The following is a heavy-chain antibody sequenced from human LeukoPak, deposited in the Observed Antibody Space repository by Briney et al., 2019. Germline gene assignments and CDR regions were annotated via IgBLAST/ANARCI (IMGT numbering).Heavy chain of an antibody. CDR1: GDSVSRNNGA. CDR3: ARDVGSSGWHTFDY. CDR2: TYYRSKWYN. Sequence: KVSQTLSLTCAISGDSVSRNNGAWNWIRQPPSRGREWLVWTYYRSKWYNDYAVSMKGRITINPDTSKNQFSLQLNSVTPEDTAVYYCARDVGSSGWHTFDYWGQGTQVTVSS. J-gene: IGHJ4*02. V-gene: IGHV6-1*01. D-gene: IGHD6-19*01.